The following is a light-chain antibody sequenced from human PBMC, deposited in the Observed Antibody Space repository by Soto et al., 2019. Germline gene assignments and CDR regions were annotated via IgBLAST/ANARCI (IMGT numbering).Light chain of an antibody. Sequence: EAVLTQSPGTLSLSPGERDTLSCRTMQSVTNTNLARYQHKPGQAPRLLIFGASSRTTGVPDRFSGSGSGPDFTLTISRLEPEDFAVYYCQLYDRSLLYTFGQGTKVEIK. V-gene: IGKV3-20*01. CDR1: QSVTNTN. CDR2: GAS. CDR3: QLYDRSLLYT. J-gene: IGKJ2*01.